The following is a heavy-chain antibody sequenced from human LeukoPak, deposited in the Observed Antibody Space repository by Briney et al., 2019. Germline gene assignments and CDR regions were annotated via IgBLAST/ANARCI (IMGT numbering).Heavy chain of an antibody. CDR1: GGSLSGYY. Sequence: PSETLSLTCAVYGGSLSGYYWSWVRQPPGKGLEWIGEINHSGSTNYNPSLKSRVTISVDTSKNQFSLKLSSVTAADTAVYYCARSVGYMDVWGQGTTVTVSS. CDR3: ARSVGYMDV. D-gene: IGHD3-16*01. CDR2: INHSGST. V-gene: IGHV4-34*01. J-gene: IGHJ6*02.